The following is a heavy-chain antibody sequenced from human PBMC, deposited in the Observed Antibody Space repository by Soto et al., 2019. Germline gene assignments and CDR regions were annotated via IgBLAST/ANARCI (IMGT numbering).Heavy chain of an antibody. CDR2: ISYDGSNK. CDR1: GFTVSAKW. D-gene: IGHD3-22*01. V-gene: IGHV3-30*18. J-gene: IGHJ4*02. CDR3: AKEDFYYYDSSGYPDY. Sequence: GGSLRLSCAVSGFTVSAKWMSWVRQAPGKGLEWVAVISYDGSNKYYADSVKGRFTISRDNSKNTLYLQMNSLRAEDTAVYYCAKEDFYYYDSSGYPDYWGQGTLVTVSS.